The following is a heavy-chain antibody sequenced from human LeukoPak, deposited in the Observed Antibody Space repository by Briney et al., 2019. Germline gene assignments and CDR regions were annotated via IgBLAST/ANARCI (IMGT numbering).Heavy chain of an antibody. CDR1: GGSITNYY. CDR3: ARGIATITQDSFDI. V-gene: IGHV4-4*07. CDR2: IHSSGST. J-gene: IGHJ3*02. Sequence: SETLSLTCTVSGGSITNYYWSWIRQPAGKGLELIGRIHSSGSTNYNPSLRSRVIMSVDTSKNQLFLSLTSVTAADTALYYCARGIATITQDSFDIWGLGTMVTVSS. D-gene: IGHD2-21*01.